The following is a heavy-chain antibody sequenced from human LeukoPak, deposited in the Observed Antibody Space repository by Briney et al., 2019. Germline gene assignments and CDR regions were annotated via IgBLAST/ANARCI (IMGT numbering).Heavy chain of an antibody. J-gene: IGHJ4*02. CDR1: GYTFTGYY. Sequence: ASVKVSCKASGYTFTGYYMHWVRQAPGQGGEWVGWINLNSGGTNYAQNLRGRVTLTRDTSISTACIELSRLRADDTAVYYCARVLHYYGSGSYYNLAYWGQGTLVTVSS. CDR3: ARVLHYYGSGSYYNLAY. D-gene: IGHD3-10*01. V-gene: IGHV1-2*02. CDR2: INLNSGGT.